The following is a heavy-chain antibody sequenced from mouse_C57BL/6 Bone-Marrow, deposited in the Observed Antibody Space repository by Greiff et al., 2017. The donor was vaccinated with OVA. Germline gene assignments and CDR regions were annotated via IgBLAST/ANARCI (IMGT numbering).Heavy chain of an antibody. CDR2: IYPRSGNT. D-gene: IGHD1-1*01. V-gene: IGHV1-81*01. CDR3: ARWGYYGSSPYWYFDV. CDR1: GYTFTSYG. J-gene: IGHJ1*03. Sequence: LQESGAELARPGASVKLSCKASGYTFTSYGISWVKQRTGQGLEWIGEIYPRSGNTYYNEKFKGKATLTADKSSSTAYMELRSLTSEDSAVYFCARWGYYGSSPYWYFDVWGTGTTVTVSS.